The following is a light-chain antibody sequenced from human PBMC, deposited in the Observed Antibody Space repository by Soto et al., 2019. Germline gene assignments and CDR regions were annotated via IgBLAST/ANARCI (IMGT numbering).Light chain of an antibody. CDR3: QQSYTTPQT. J-gene: IGKJ1*01. CDR1: QSISSN. Sequence: DIQMTQSPSSLSASVGDRVTITCRASQSISSNLNWYQQKPANAPRLLIYAASSLQSRVPSRFSGSGSGTDFTLTISSLQPEDFATYYCQQSYTTPQTFGQGTKVEIK. V-gene: IGKV1-39*01. CDR2: AAS.